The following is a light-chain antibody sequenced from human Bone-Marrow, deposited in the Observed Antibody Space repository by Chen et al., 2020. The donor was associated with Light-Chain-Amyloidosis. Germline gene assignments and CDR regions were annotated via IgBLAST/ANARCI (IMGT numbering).Light chain of an antibody. J-gene: IGLJ3*02. V-gene: IGLV2-8*01. CDR1: NSDVCRYDY. CDR3: CSYTGDSWV. CDR2: EVF. Sequence: QSALTQPPSASGSPGQSVTISCTGTNSDVCRYDYVSWYQQHPGKAPKFLIYEVFNRSSGVPDRFSGSKSGNTASLTVSGLQAEDEADYYCCSYTGDSWVFGGGTKLTVL.